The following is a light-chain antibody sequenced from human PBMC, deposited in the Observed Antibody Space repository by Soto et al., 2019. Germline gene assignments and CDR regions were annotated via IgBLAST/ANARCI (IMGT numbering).Light chain of an antibody. J-gene: IGKJ4*01. Sequence: DMVMTRSPDSLTVSQGESATISCRSSQSVLYSSNNKNYLAWYQHKPGQPPKLLIYWASTRDSGVPDRFSGSGSGTDFTLTISSLQAEDVAVYSCQQYYRTPITCGGGTKVDI. CDR2: WAS. CDR1: QSVLYSSNNKNY. CDR3: QQYYRTPIT. V-gene: IGKV4-1*01.